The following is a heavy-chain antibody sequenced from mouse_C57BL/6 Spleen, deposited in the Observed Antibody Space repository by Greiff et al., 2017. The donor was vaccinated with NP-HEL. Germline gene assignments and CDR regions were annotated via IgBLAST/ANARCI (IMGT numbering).Heavy chain of an antibody. V-gene: IGHV1-55*01. D-gene: IGHD1-1*01. CDR3: ARYDYYGSSYFDY. CDR2: IYPGSGST. CDR1: GYTFTSYW. Sequence: VQLQQPGAELVKPGASVKMSCKASGYTFTSYWITWVKQRPGQGLEWIGDIYPGSGSTNYNEKFKSKATLTVDTSSSTAYMQLSSRTSEDSAVYYCARYDYYGSSYFDYWGQGTTLTVSS. J-gene: IGHJ2*01.